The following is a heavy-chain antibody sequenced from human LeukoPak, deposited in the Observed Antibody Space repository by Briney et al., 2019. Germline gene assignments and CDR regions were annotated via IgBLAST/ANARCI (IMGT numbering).Heavy chain of an antibody. CDR3: ARGGFWSSYYNYLGMNV. D-gene: IGHD3-3*01. Sequence: GGSLRLPCAASGFTFNNYEINWVRQAPGKGLECVSYISSSGITIYYADSVKGRFTISRDNAKNSLYLQMNSLRAEDTAVYFCARGGFWSSYYNYLGMNVWGQGTTVTVSS. CDR1: GFTFNNYE. CDR2: ISSSGITI. V-gene: IGHV3-48*03. J-gene: IGHJ6*02.